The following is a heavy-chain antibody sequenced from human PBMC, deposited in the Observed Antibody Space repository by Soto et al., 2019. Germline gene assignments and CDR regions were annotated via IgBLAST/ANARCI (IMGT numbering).Heavy chain of an antibody. V-gene: IGHV3-7*03. D-gene: IGHD3-10*01. CDR1: GFTFSSYW. Sequence: VQLVESGGGLVQPGGSLRLSCAASGFTFSSYWMSWVRQAPGKGLEWVANIKQDGSEKYYVDSVKGRFTISRDNAKNSLYLQMNSLRAEDTAVYYCASYYGSGSYYYFDYWGQGTLVTVSS. CDR2: IKQDGSEK. CDR3: ASYYGSGSYYYFDY. J-gene: IGHJ4*02.